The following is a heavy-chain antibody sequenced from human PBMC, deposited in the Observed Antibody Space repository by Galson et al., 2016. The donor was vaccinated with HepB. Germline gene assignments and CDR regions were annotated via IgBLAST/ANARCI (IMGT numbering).Heavy chain of an antibody. J-gene: IGHJ3*01. V-gene: IGHV1-3*04. CDR3: AKALLLQAFDF. Sequence: SVKVSCKASGYTFTSYPIHWVRQAPGQRLEWMGWINTGNGNVNYSHKFQGRVTLTRDTSAATAYMELRSLRSAETAVYYCAKALLLQAFDFWGQGTMVTVSS. CDR2: INTGNGNV. D-gene: IGHD3-22*01. CDR1: GYTFTSYP.